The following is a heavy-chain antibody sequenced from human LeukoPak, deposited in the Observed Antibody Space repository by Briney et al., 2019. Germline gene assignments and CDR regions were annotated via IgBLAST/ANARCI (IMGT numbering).Heavy chain of an antibody. Sequence: ASAKVSCKASGYNFNTYGISWVRQAPGQGLEWMGWISGYNGNTKYAQKLQGRVSMTTDTSTNTAYMELRSLRSDDTAVYYCARDEYYYDSSGPYYFDFWGQGTLVTVSS. CDR1: GYNFNTYG. CDR2: ISGYNGNT. CDR3: ARDEYYYDSSGPYYFDF. D-gene: IGHD3-22*01. V-gene: IGHV1-18*01. J-gene: IGHJ4*02.